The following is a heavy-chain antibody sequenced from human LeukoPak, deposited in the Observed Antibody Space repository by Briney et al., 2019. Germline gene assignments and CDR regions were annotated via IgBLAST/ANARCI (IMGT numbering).Heavy chain of an antibody. J-gene: IGHJ6*03. CDR2: MNPYNGNT. CDR1: GYTFTSYD. CDR3: ARAAVNLHPNHYYYMDV. Sequence: ASVKVSCKASGYTFTSYDINWGRQATGQGLEWVGWMNPYNGNTGYAQKFEGRVIMTRDTSISTAYLELSSLTSEDTAVYYCARAAVNLHPNHYYYMDVWGKGTTVTVSS. V-gene: IGHV1-8*01.